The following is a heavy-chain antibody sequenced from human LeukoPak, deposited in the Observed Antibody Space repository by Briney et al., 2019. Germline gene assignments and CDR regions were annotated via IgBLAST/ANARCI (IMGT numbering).Heavy chain of an antibody. CDR3: TGEGGSNWFDP. D-gene: IGHD3-10*01. CDR1: GGSISNYY. Sequence: SETLSLTCTVSGGSISNYYWSWIRQPPGKGLEWIGYIYYSGSTNYNPSLKSRVTISVDTSKNQFSLKLSSVTAADAAVYYCTGEGGSNWFDPWGQGTLVTVSS. V-gene: IGHV4-59*08. J-gene: IGHJ5*02. CDR2: IYYSGST.